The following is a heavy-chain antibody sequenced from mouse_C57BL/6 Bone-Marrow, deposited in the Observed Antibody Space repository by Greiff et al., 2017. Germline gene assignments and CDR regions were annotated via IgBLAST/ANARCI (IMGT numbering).Heavy chain of an antibody. J-gene: IGHJ3*01. Sequence: QVQLQQPGAELVKPGASVKVSCKASGYTFTSYWMHWVKQRPGQGLEWIGRIHPSDSDPNSNQKFKGKATLTVDKSSSTAYMQLSSLTSEDTAVYYCAGVYGNYGFAYWGQGTLVTVSA. V-gene: IGHV1-74*01. CDR3: AGVYGNYGFAY. CDR2: IHPSDSDP. D-gene: IGHD2-1*01. CDR1: GYTFTSYW.